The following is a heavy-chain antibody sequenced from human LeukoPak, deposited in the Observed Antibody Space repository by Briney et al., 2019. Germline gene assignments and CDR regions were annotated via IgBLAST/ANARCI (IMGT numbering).Heavy chain of an antibody. CDR1: GYSISSGYY. J-gene: IGHJ5*02. CDR2: IYHSGIT. CDR3: TRSPGSAWFDP. V-gene: IGHV4-38-2*02. Sequence: TSETLSLTCTVSGYSISSGYYWGWIRQPPGKGLEWIGDIYHSGITNYNPSLKSRLTISLDTSRNHFSLNLRSVTAADTAVYYCTRSPGSAWFDPWGQGTLVTVSS.